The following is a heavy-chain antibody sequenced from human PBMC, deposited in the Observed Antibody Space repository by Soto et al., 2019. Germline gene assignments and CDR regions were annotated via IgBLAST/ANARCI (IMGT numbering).Heavy chain of an antibody. V-gene: IGHV3-30-3*01. J-gene: IGHJ6*02. CDR1: GFTFSSYA. Sequence: GGSLRLSCAASGFTFSSYAMHWVRQAPGKGLEWVAVISYDGSNKYYADSVKGRFTISRDNSKNTLYLQMNSLRAEDTAVYYCARDKEPIYCSGGSCYQYYYYYGMDVWGQGTTVTVSS. CDR3: ARDKEPIYCSGGSCYQYYYYYGMDV. D-gene: IGHD2-15*01. CDR2: ISYDGSNK.